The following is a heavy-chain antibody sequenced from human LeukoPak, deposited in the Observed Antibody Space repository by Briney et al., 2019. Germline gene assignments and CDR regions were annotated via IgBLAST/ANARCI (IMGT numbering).Heavy chain of an antibody. J-gene: IGHJ4*02. CDR1: QFTFNSYA. V-gene: IGHV3-30-3*01. CDR2: ISYDGIHK. D-gene: IGHD3-9*01. Sequence: PGGSLRLSCVGSQFTFNSYALHWVRQAPGKGLEWVAVISYDGIHKYYADSVKGRFTISSDNSRNTLYLQMDSLRAEDTAVYYCARGPLYNYDILTGYDYWGQGTLVTVSS. CDR3: ARGPLYNYDILTGYDY.